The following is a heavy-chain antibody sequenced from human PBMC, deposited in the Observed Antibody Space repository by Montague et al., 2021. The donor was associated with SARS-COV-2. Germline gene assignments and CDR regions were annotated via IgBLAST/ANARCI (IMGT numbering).Heavy chain of an antibody. J-gene: IGHJ6*02. D-gene: IGHD6-13*01. CDR1: GDSVANHSAS. CDR2: PYYKYKWYN. CDR3: ASGRMVPYSSSWTTLYYYYGMDV. V-gene: IGHV6-1*01. Sequence: CAISGDSVANHSASSDGNTQSPSRHFEFLCRPYYKYKWYNDYAVSLKSRTTINPDTSKNQFSLQLNSVTPEDTAVYYCASGRMVPYSSSWTTLYYYYGMDVWGQGTTVTVSS.